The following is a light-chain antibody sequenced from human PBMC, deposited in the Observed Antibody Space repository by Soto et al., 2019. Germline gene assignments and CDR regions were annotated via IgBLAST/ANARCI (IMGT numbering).Light chain of an antibody. CDR3: AAWDDSLTGRV. CDR2: NNN. CDR1: NSNIGTYT. Sequence: QSVLTQPPSASGTPGQRVTISCSGGNSNIGTYTVNWYQQLPGTAPKLLIYNNNERPSGVPDRFSGAKSGTSASLAISGLQSEDEADYYCAAWDDSLTGRVFGGGTEVTVL. J-gene: IGLJ3*02. V-gene: IGLV1-44*01.